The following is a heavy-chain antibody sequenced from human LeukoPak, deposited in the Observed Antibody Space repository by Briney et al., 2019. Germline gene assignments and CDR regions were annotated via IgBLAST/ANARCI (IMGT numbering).Heavy chain of an antibody. Sequence: GGSLRLSCLTSGFTFSDYAMSWVRQAPGKGLEWVSTISGSGGSTYYADSVKGRFTFSRANSESTVYLQMNRLRGEDTAVYYCAKEGXGGITMAWGIRNLPFYFDYWGQGTLVTASS. CDR3: AKEGXGGITMAWGIRNLPFYFDY. CDR1: GFTFSDYA. D-gene: IGHD3-10*01. V-gene: IGHV3-23*01. J-gene: IGHJ4*02. CDR2: ISGSGGST.